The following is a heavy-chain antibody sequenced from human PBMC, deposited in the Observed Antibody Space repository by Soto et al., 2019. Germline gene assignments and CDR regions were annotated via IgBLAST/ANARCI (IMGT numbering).Heavy chain of an antibody. CDR2: ISYDGSKK. CDR1: GFTFSSYA. V-gene: IGHV3-30-3*01. CDR3: ARDLRVAVAGIWNLYYYCDGMDV. J-gene: IGHJ6*02. Sequence: QVQLVESGGDVVQPGRSLRLSCAASGFTFSSYAMHWVRQAPGKGLEWEVVISYDGSKKYYAESVKGRFTISRDNCKNALYLQRSSLGAEDTAVYYCARDLRVAVAGIWNLYYYCDGMDVWGQGTTVTVSS. D-gene: IGHD6-19*01.